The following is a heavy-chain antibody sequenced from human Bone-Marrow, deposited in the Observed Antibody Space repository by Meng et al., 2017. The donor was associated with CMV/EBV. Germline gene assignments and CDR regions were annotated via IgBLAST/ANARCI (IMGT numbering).Heavy chain of an antibody. CDR1: GFTFSSYS. V-gene: IGHV3-48*04. CDR3: NYGWDYYGMDV. J-gene: IGHJ6*02. Sequence: LSLTCAASGFTFSSYSMNWVRQAPGKGLEWVSYISSSSSTIYYADSVKGRFTISRDNAKNSLYLQMNSLRAEDTAVYYCNYGWDYYGMDVWGQGTTVTVSS. D-gene: IGHD3-10*01. CDR2: ISSSSSTI.